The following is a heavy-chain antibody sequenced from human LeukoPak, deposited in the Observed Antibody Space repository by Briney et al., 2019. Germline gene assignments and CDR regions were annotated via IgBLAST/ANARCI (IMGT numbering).Heavy chain of an antibody. CDR1: GYTFTGYY. CDR2: INPNSGGT. D-gene: IGHD3-22*01. J-gene: IGHJ4*02. CDR3: ARVDDSSGYYSKLLDY. Sequence: GASVKVSCKASGYTFTGYYMHWVRQAPGQGLEWMGWINPNSGGTNYAQKFQGRVTMTRDTPISTAYMELSRLRSDDTAVYYCARVDDSSGYYSKLLDYWGQGTLVTVSS. V-gene: IGHV1-2*02.